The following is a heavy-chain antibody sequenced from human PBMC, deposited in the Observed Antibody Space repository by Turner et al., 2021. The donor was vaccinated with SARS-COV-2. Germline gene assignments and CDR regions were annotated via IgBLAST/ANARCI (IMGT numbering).Heavy chain of an antibody. CDR3: ARDLIAYGMDV. V-gene: IGHV3-53*04. Sequence: EVQLVESGGGLVQPGGSLILSCAASGVTVSSNYMSRVRQAPGKGLGWVSVIYGGGSTYYADSVKGRFTISRHNSKNTLYLQMNSLRAEDTAVYYCARDLIAYGMDVWGQGTTVTVSS. CDR2: IYGGGST. J-gene: IGHJ6*02. D-gene: IGHD3-16*01. CDR1: GVTVSSNY.